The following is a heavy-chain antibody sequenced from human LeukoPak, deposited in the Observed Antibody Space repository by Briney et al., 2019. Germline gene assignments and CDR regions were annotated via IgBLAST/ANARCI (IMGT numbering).Heavy chain of an antibody. V-gene: IGHV4-4*02. D-gene: IGHD1-14*01. J-gene: IGHJ5*02. CDR1: GGSISSSDW. CDR2: IYHSGRA. Sequence: PSGTLSLTCTVSGGSISSSDWWSWVRQPPGKGLEWIGEIYHSGRANYNPSLKSRVNISADTSKNLFSLNLDSVTAADTAVYYCAKGGPEASAGLSWFDPWGQGTLVTVSS. CDR3: AKGGPEASAGLSWFDP.